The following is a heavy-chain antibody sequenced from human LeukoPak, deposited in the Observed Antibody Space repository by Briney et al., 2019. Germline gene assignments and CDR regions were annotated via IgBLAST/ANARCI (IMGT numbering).Heavy chain of an antibody. D-gene: IGHD7-27*01. Sequence: SETLSLICAVSGGSFNGYFWAWIRQPPGKGLEWIGEINHSGSTNYSPSLKSRVTISADTSKNQFSLKLSSVTAADTAVYYCARPSTLLGYMDVWGKGTTVTVSS. V-gene: IGHV4-34*01. CDR3: ARPSTLLGYMDV. J-gene: IGHJ6*03. CDR2: INHSGST. CDR1: GGSFNGYF.